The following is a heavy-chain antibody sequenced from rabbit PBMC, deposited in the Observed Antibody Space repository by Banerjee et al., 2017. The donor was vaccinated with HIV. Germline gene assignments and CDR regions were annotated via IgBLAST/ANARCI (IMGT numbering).Heavy chain of an antibody. CDR3: ARSWAGNSYSFDL. D-gene: IGHD8-1*01. J-gene: IGHJ4*01. Sequence: QSLEESGGDLVKPGASLTLTCKASGFDLSSSYYMCWVRQAPGKGLEWIACIYTGSTGSTYYASWAKGRFTISKTSSTTVTLQMTSLTAADTATYFCARSWAGNSYSFDLWGPGTLVTVS. V-gene: IGHV1S40*01. CDR2: IYTGSTGST. CDR1: GFDLSSSYY.